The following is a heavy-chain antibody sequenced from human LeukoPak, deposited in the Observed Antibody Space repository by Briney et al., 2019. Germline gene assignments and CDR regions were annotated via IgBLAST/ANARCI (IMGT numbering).Heavy chain of an antibody. D-gene: IGHD6-25*01. J-gene: IGHJ3*02. CDR1: GVSMTNYY. CDR3: ARQPGSTAAFDI. V-gene: IGHV4-59*08. Sequence: SETLSLTCTVSGVSMTNYYGSWIRQPPGEGLEWIAYSHNSGETKYNPSLKGRIIISVDTSKNEFSLQMSYVTAADTAVYYCARQPGSTAAFDIWGHRTTVTVSA. CDR2: SHNSGET.